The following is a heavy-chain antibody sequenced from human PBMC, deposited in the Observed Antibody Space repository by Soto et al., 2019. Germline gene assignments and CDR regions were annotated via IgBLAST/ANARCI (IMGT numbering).Heavy chain of an antibody. CDR1: GYTFTTYG. J-gene: IGHJ6*02. CDR3: TRERSAPYCYYAMDA. Sequence: QVQLEQSAPEVKKPGASVKVSCKASGYTFTTYGISWVRQAPGEGLEWLGWINTHNGNTNYAQNLQGRVFMTADTSTNTAYMELRSLRSDDTAIYYCTRERSAPYCYYAMDAWGQGTTVTVSS. V-gene: IGHV1-18*01. CDR2: INTHNGNT. D-gene: IGHD2-15*01.